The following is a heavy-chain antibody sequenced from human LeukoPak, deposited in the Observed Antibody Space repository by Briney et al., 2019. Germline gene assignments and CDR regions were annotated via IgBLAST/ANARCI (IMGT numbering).Heavy chain of an antibody. Sequence: GGSLRHSCAASGFTFSNYWMSWVRQAPGKGLEWVANIKGDGCYKYYVDSVKGRFTISRDNAKSSVYLQMNTLRAEDTAVYYCATSADSSGNDWGQGTLVTVSS. CDR2: IKGDGCYK. V-gene: IGHV3-7*03. D-gene: IGHD3-22*01. CDR3: ATSADSSGND. CDR1: GFTFSNYW. J-gene: IGHJ4*02.